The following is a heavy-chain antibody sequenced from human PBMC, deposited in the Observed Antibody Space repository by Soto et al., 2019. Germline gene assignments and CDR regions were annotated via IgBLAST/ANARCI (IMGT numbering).Heavy chain of an antibody. J-gene: IGHJ6*02. D-gene: IGHD1-7*01. V-gene: IGHV1-69*12. Sequence: QVQLVQSGAEVKKPGSSVKVFCKASGGTFSSYAISWVRQAPGKGHEWIGGIIPIFGTANYAQQFQGRVTITADESTSTAYMELSRLRSEDTAVYYCARDHGGNWNSTLYSYSGMDVWGQGTTVTVSS. CDR3: ARDHGGNWNSTLYSYSGMDV. CDR1: GGTFSSYA. CDR2: IIPIFGTA.